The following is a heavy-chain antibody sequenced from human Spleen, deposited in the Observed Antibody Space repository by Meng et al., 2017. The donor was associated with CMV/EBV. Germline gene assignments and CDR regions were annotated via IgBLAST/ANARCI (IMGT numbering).Heavy chain of an antibody. J-gene: IGHJ4*02. D-gene: IGHD6-6*01. V-gene: IGHV1-69*05. CDR2: IIPMFRKK. CDR3: ARVPDSRAPEDDY. CDR1: GGTLSSYA. Sequence: SGGTLSSYAINWVRQAPGQGLEGIGNIIPMFRKKKYAQKFQGRVTITTGESSGTVFMELSSLTLDDTAIYFCARVPDSRAPEDDYWGQGTLVTVSS.